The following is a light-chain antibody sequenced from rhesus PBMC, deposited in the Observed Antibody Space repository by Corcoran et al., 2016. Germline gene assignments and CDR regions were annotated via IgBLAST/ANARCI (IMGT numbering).Light chain of an antibody. V-gene: IGLV2-13*03. CDR3: SLYGSGSTYI. CDR1: SSDIGANNR. CDR2: DVN. Sequence: QAAPTQSPSVSGSPGRSVTISCTGPSSDIGANNRVSWYQQSPGKAPKLMIYDVNKRPSGVSDRFSGSKSVSTASLTISGLQAEDEADYYGSLYGSGSTYIFGEGTRLTVL. J-gene: IGLJ1*01.